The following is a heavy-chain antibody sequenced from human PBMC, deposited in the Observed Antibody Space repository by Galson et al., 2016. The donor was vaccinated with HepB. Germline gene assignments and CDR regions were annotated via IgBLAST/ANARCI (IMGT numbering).Heavy chain of an antibody. V-gene: IGHV3-33*01. Sequence: SLRLSCATSGFTLSAFAMHWVRQVPGKGLEWLTLIWHDGSKEYYTESVKGRFTISRDNAKNIVYLQMDSLTDEDTAVYYCARARAADGLAAIDFWGQGTLVTVS. CDR3: ARARAADGLAAIDF. CDR2: IWHDGSKE. CDR1: GFTLSAFA. J-gene: IGHJ4*02. D-gene: IGHD5-24*01.